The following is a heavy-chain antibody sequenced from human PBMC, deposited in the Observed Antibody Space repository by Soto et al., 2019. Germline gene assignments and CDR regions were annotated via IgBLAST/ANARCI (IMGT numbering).Heavy chain of an antibody. CDR1: GGSFSGYY. CDR2: INHSGST. CDR3: ARGDSSSWYTCDAFDI. D-gene: IGHD6-13*01. J-gene: IGHJ3*02. Sequence: QVQLQQWGAGLLKPSETLSLTCAVYGGSFSGYYWSWIRQPPGKGLEWIGEINHSGSTNYNPSLKSRVTISVDTSKNQFSLKLSSVTAADTAVYYCARGDSSSWYTCDAFDIWGQGTMVTVSS. V-gene: IGHV4-34*01.